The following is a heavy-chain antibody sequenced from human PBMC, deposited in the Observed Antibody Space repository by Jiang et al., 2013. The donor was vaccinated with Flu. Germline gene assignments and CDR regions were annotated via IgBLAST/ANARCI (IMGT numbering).Heavy chain of an antibody. CDR2: TRNKANSYTT. D-gene: IGHD4-17*01. V-gene: IGHV3-72*01. J-gene: IGHJ3*02. CDR3: ARPGDYGDYAAAGAFDI. CDR1: GFTFSDHY. Sequence: VQLLESGGGLVQPGGSLRLSCAASGFTFSDHYMDWVRQAPGKGLEWVGRTRNKANSYTTEYAASVKGRFTISRDDSKNSLYLQMNSLKTEDTAVYYCARPGDYGDYAAAGAFDIWGQGTMVTVSS.